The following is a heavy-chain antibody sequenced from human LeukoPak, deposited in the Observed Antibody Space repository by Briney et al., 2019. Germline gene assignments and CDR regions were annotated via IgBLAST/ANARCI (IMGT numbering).Heavy chain of an antibody. CDR1: GSSISSDYY. V-gene: IGHV4-38-2*02. J-gene: IGHJ4*02. Sequence: SSETLSLTCSVSGSSISSDYYWGWVRQPPGKGLEWIGSIKHRGRSYYNPSLKSRVTISVDTSKNQFSLQLSSVTAADTAVYYCARVVGATSIDYWGQGILDTVSS. CDR3: ARVVGATSIDY. CDR2: IKHRGRS. D-gene: IGHD2-15*01.